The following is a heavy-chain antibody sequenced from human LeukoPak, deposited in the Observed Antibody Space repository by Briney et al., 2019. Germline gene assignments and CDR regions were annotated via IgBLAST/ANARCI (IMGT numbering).Heavy chain of an antibody. CDR2: IYYSGST. J-gene: IGHJ4*02. V-gene: IGHV4-59*08. D-gene: IGHD1-26*01. CDR1: GGSISSYY. CDR3: ARSGTMGFFGY. Sequence: SETLSLTCTVSGGSISSYYWSWIRQPPGKGLEWIGYIYYSGSTNYNPSLKSRVTISVDTSKNQFSLKLSSVTAADTAVYYCARSGTMGFFGYWGQGTLVTVSS.